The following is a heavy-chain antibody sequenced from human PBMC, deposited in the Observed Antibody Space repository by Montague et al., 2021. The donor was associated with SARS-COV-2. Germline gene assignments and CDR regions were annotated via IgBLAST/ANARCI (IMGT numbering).Heavy chain of an antibody. CDR2: ISTSAYTT. V-gene: IGHV3-48*03. D-gene: IGHD3-16*02. CDR3: TRDYRSVVGDGLDI. J-gene: IGHJ3*02. CDR1: GFTFSYYD. Sequence: SLRLSCAASGFTFSYYDMNWVRQAPGKGPEWISYISTSAYTTSCAGSVKGRFTISRDNGKNSLYLQMSSLRVEDTAVYYCTRDYRSVVGDGLDIWGQGTKVTVSS.